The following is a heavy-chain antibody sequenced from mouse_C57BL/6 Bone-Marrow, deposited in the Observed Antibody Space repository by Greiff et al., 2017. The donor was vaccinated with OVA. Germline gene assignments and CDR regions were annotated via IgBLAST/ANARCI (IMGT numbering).Heavy chain of an antibody. CDR2: ISNGGSYI. D-gene: IGHD1-1*01. V-gene: IGHV5-4*01. Sequence: EVQGVESGGGLVKPGGSLKLSCAASGFTFSSYAMSWVRQTPEKRLEWVATISNGGSYIYYPDNVKGRFTISRDNAKNNLYLQMSHLKSEDTAMYYCAREYTTDYGGQGTTLTVSS. J-gene: IGHJ2*01. CDR3: AREYTTDY. CDR1: GFTFSSYA.